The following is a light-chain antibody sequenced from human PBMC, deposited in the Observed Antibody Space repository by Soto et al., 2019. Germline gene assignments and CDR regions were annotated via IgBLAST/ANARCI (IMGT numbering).Light chain of an antibody. J-gene: IGLJ3*02. CDR2: RNN. CDR1: SSNLGSNF. Sequence: QSVLTQPASASGTPGQRVTISCSGSSSNLGSNFVYWYQQLPGAAPKLLISRNNERPSGVPDRFSGSKSGTSASLAISGLRSEDEADYHCAAWDDSLSGVVFGGGTKLTVL. V-gene: IGLV1-47*01. CDR3: AAWDDSLSGVV.